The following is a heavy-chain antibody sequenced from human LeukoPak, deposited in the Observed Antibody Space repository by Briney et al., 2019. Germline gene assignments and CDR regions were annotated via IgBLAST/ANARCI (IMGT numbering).Heavy chain of an antibody. CDR1: TFTVSTNY. CDR2: IYTGGSP. J-gene: IGHJ4*02. CDR3: VPLTDGSVVQ. D-gene: IGHD3-10*01. V-gene: IGHV3-66*01. Sequence: PGGSLRLSCAASTFTVSTNYMTWVRQAPGEGLEWVSMIYTGGSPYYADSVKGRFTISRDNSKNTLNLQMNSLRVEDTAVYYCVPLTDGSVVQWGQGTLVTVSS.